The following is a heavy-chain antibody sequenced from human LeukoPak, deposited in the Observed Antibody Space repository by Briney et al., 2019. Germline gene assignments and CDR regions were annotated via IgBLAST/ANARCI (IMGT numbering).Heavy chain of an antibody. Sequence: SETLSLTRTVTGGTISKYYWCWIRQPPAKGLEWIGYIYYSGSTNYNPSLNSQVTISVDTSKNQFALKLSSVTPADTAVYYWARVVKLALENWGQGTLVTVSS. D-gene: IGHD1-1*01. J-gene: IGHJ4*02. CDR2: IYYSGST. CDR1: GGTISKYY. V-gene: IGHV4-59*01. CDR3: ARVVKLALEN.